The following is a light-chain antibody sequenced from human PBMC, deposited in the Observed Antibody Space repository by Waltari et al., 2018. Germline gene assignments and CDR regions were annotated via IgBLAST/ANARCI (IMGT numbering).Light chain of an antibody. J-gene: IGKJ4*01. V-gene: IGKV3-20*01. Sequence: EIVLTQSPGTLSLSPGERATLSCRASQSVSSYYLSWYQERPGQAPRLLINGASSRATGIPDRFSGSGSGTDFTLTISRLEPEDFAVYYCQQHGSSPLTFGGGTKVEIK. CDR3: QQHGSSPLT. CDR2: GAS. CDR1: QSVSSYY.